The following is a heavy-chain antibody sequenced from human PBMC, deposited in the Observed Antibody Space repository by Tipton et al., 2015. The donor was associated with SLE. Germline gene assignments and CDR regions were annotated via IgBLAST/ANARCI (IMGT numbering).Heavy chain of an antibody. CDR3: ASIQLWPTIGAFDI. V-gene: IGHV4-39*07. Sequence: TLSLTCTVSGGSISSSSYYWGWIRQPPGKGLEWIGSIYHSGSTYYNPSLKSRVTISVDTSKNQFSLKLSSVTAADTAVYYCASIQLWPTIGAFDIWGQGTMVTVSS. J-gene: IGHJ3*02. CDR1: GGSISSSSYY. D-gene: IGHD5-18*01. CDR2: IYHSGST.